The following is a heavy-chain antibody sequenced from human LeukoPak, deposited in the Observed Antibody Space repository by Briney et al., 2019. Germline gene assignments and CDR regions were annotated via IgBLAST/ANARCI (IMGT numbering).Heavy chain of an antibody. V-gene: IGHV3-23*01. CDR2: ISGSGGST. CDR3: ARVHPSDFWSGYYKGAFDY. J-gene: IGHJ4*02. D-gene: IGHD3-3*01. CDR1: GFTFSSYA. Sequence: GGSLRLSCAASGFTFSSYAMSWVRQAPGKGLEWASAISGSGGSTYYADSVKGRFTISRDNAKNTLYLQMNSLRAEDTAVYYCARVHPSDFWSGYYKGAFDYWGQGTLVTVSS.